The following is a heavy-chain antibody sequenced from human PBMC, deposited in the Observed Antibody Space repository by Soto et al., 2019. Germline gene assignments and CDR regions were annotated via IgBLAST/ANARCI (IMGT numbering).Heavy chain of an antibody. D-gene: IGHD3-10*01. CDR3: SRVPQSPGRGSHALEGRDV. Sequence: QMRLVQSGAEVKTRGSSVKVSCKASGDTFSNFAFSWVRRAPGQVLEWMGGINPMFIAPDYTQTFRDRITIVADDSTSTVYLELRSLRSEDPGVYFCSRVPQSPGRGSHALEGRDVWGQGTAVTGTS. V-gene: IGHV1-69*01. CDR2: INPMFIAP. CDR1: GDTFSNFA. J-gene: IGHJ6*02.